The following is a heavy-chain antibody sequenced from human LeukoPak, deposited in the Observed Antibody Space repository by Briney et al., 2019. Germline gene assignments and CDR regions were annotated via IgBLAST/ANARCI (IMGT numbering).Heavy chain of an antibody. D-gene: IGHD2-15*01. J-gene: IGHJ4*02. V-gene: IGHV3-23*01. Sequence: GGSLRLSCAASGFTFSSSAMSWVRQVPGKGLEWVSGISASGGSTSYADSVRGRFTVSRDNSKNTLYVQMNSLRDEDTAVYYCAKTRSQPAFDYWGQGTLVTVSS. CDR3: AKTRSQPAFDY. CDR1: GFTFSSSA. CDR2: ISASGGST.